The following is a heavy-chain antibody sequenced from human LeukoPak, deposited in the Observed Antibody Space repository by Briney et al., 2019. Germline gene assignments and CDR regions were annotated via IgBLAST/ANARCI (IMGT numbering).Heavy chain of an antibody. CDR2: ISSSSSYI. CDR1: GFTFSSYS. D-gene: IGHD3-3*01. V-gene: IGHV3-21*01. J-gene: IGHJ4*02. CDR3: ARDLNFWSGYYTSFDFGDY. Sequence: SGGSLRLSCAASGFTFSSYSMNWVRQAPGKGLEWVSSISSSSSYIYYADSVKGRFTISRDNAKNSLYLQMNSLRAEDTAVYYCARDLNFWSGYYTSFDFGDYWGQGTLVTVSS.